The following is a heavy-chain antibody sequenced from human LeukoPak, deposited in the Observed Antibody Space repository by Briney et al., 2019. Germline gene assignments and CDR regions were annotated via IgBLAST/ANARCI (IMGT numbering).Heavy chain of an antibody. Sequence: PSQTLSLTCTVSGGSISSGGYYWSWIRQHPGKGLEWIGYIYYSGSTYYNPSLKSRVTISVDTSKNQFSLKLGSVTAADTAVYYCARGVRRIAARFYYYYYMDVWGKGTTVTVSS. J-gene: IGHJ6*03. CDR2: IYYSGST. CDR1: GGSISSGGYY. D-gene: IGHD6-6*01. V-gene: IGHV4-31*03. CDR3: ARGVRRIAARFYYYYYMDV.